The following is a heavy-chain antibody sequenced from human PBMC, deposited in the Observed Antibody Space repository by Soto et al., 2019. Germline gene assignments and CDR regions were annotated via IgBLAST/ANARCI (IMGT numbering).Heavy chain of an antibody. Sequence: WETLSLTGTVSGGSISSSSYYWGWIRQPPGKGLEWIGSIYYSGSTYYNPSLKSRVTISVDTSKNQFSLKLSSVTAADTAVYYCASRQVLLWFGESNGDWFDPWGQGTLVTVSS. CDR1: GGSISSSSYY. CDR2: IYYSGST. CDR3: ASRQVLLWFGESNGDWFDP. J-gene: IGHJ5*02. D-gene: IGHD3-10*01. V-gene: IGHV4-39*01.